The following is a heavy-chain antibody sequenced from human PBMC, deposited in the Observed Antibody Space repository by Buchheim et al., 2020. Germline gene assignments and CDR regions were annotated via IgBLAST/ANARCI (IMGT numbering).Heavy chain of an antibody. D-gene: IGHD3-22*01. V-gene: IGHV3-66*01. CDR2: IYSGGST. J-gene: IGHJ4*02. CDR3: ARADDSSGYYYFDY. Sequence: EVQLLESGGGLVQPGGSLRLSCAASGFTVSSNYMSWVRQAPGKGLEWVSVIYSGGSTYYADSVKGRFTISRDNSKNTLYLQMNSLRAEDTAVYYCARADDSSGYYYFDYWGQGTL. CDR1: GFTVSSNY.